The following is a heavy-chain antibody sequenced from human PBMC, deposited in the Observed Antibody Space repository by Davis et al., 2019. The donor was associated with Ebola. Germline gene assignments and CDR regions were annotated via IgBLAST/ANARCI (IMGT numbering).Heavy chain of an antibody. CDR2: YYYTGST. V-gene: IGHV4-30-2*03. CDR1: GSFVSSGGYS. D-gene: IGHD3-10*01. Sequence: MPSETLSLTCAVSGSFVSSGGYSWIWIQQPPGKGLEWIGNYYYTGSTYYNPSLKSRVTISVDTSKNQFSLKLSSVTAADTAVYYCARLGITMPWANYYYGMDVWGKGTTVTVSS. J-gene: IGHJ6*04. CDR3: ARLGITMPWANYYYGMDV.